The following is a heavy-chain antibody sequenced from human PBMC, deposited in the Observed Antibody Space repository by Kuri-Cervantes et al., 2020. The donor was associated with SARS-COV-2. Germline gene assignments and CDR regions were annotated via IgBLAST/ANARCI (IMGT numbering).Heavy chain of an antibody. CDR3: ARERTTVTTWGLLNDLYYYYYYMDV. D-gene: IGHD4-11*01. V-gene: IGHV1-46*01. Sequence: ASVKVSCKASGYTFTSYYMHWVRQAPGQGLEWMGIINPSGGSTSYAQKFQGRVTMTRDTSTSTVYMELSSLRSEDTAVYYCARERTTVTTWGLLNDLYYYYYYMDVWGKGTMVTVSS. CDR1: GYTFTSYY. CDR2: INPSGGST. J-gene: IGHJ6*03.